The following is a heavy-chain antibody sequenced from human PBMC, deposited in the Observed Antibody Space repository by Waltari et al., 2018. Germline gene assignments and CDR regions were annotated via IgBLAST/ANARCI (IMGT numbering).Heavy chain of an antibody. D-gene: IGHD3-22*01. Sequence: EVQLVESGGGLVKPGGSLSLSCAASGFTFSDSPMNWVRQAPGKGLEWVSSISSSSSYIYYADSVKGRFTISRDNAKKSLYLQMNSLRAEDTAVYYCARAEIADYWGQGTLVTVSS. CDR2: ISSSSSYI. CDR3: ARAEIADY. CDR1: GFTFSDSP. V-gene: IGHV3-21*01. J-gene: IGHJ4*02.